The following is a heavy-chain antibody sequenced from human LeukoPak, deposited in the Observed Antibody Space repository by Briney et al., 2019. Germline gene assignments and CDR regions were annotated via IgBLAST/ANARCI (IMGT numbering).Heavy chain of an antibody. V-gene: IGHV3-30*18. CDR3: AKVKDFWSGYQGIWGYHFDY. J-gene: IGHJ4*02. D-gene: IGHD3-3*01. Sequence: GKSLRLSCTGSGFTFSSYAMHWVRQAPGKGLEWVTSISFDGGNVFYVDSVKGRFTISRDNSKNTLYLQMNSLRAEDTAVYYCAKVKDFWSGYQGIWGYHFDYWSQGTLVTVSS. CDR1: GFTFSSYA. CDR2: ISFDGGNV.